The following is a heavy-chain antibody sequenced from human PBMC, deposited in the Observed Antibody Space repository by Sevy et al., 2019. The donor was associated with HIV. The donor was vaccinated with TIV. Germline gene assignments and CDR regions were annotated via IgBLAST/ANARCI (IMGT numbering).Heavy chain of an antibody. J-gene: IGHJ4*02. D-gene: IGHD3-16*01. CDR1: GFTFSANW. CDR2: IKADGSDK. CDR3: AHETFGRFES. V-gene: IGHV3-7*01. Sequence: GGSLRLSCAASGFTFSANWMNWVRQAPGKGLEWVANIKADGSDKHYVDSVEGRFTISRDNAKNVRFLQMNSLRVEDTAVYYCAHETFGRFESWGQGTLVTVSS.